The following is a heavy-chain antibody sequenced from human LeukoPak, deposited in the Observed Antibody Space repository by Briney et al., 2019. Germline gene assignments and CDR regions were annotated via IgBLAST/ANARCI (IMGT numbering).Heavy chain of an antibody. Sequence: ASVKVSCKASGYTFTSHGISWVRRAPGQGLEWMGWISAYNGNTNYAQKLQGRVTMTTDTSTSTAYMELRSLRSDDTAVYYCARKKGNDDFEGWYFDLWGRGTLVTVSS. V-gene: IGHV1-18*01. J-gene: IGHJ2*01. CDR3: ARKKGNDDFEGWYFDL. D-gene: IGHD3-3*01. CDR2: ISAYNGNT. CDR1: GYTFTSHG.